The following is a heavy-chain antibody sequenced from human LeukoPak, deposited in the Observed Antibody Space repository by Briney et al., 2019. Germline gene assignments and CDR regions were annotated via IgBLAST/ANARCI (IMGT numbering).Heavy chain of an antibody. CDR3: AREGDTAMTAGYYYYMDV. V-gene: IGHV3-30*03. D-gene: IGHD5-18*01. CDR1: GFTFGSYW. J-gene: IGHJ6*03. Sequence: GGSLRLSCAASGFTFGSYWMTWVRQAPGKGLEWVAVISYDGSNKYYADSVKGRFTISRDNSKNTLYLQMNSLRAEDTAVYYCAREGDTAMTAGYYYYMDVWGKGTTVTVSS. CDR2: ISYDGSNK.